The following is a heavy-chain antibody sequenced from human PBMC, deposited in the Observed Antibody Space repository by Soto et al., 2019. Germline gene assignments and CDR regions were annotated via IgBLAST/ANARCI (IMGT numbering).Heavy chain of an antibody. Sequence: SETLSLTCAVSGGSISSSNWWSWVRQPPGKGLEWIGEIYHSGSTNYNPSLKSRVTISVDKSKNQFSLKLSSVTAADTAVYSCGRTPGEGYPGYYFDYWGRGILVTVSS. CDR3: GRTPGEGYPGYYFDY. V-gene: IGHV4-4*02. CDR2: IYHSGST. CDR1: GGSISSSNW. D-gene: IGHD3-16*01. J-gene: IGHJ4*02.